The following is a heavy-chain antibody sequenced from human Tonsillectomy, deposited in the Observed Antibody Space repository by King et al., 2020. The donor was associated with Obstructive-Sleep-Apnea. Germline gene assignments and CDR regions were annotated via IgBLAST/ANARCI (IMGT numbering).Heavy chain of an antibody. CDR2: FDPEDGET. V-gene: IGHV1-24*01. J-gene: IGHJ3*02. CDR3: ATTPPLVVVVVATPSNAFDI. Sequence: VQLVESGAEVKKPGASVKVSCKVSGYTLSELSMHWVRQAPRKGLEWMGGFDPEDGETIYAQKFQGRVTMTEDTSTGTAYMELSSLKSEDTAVYYCATTPPLVVVVVATPSNAFDIWGRGTMVTVSS. D-gene: IGHD2-15*01. CDR1: GYTLSELS.